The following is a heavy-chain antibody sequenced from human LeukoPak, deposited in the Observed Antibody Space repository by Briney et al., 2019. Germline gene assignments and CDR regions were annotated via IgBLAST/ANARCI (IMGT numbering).Heavy chain of an antibody. V-gene: IGHV4-34*01. Sequence: SETLSLTXAVYGGSFSGYYWSWIRQPPGKGLEWIGEINHSGSTNYNPSLKRRVTISVDTSKNQFSLKLSSVTAADTAVYYCARGRNGDYADWGQGTLVTVSS. CDR1: GGSFSGYY. D-gene: IGHD4-17*01. CDR3: ARGRNGDYAD. J-gene: IGHJ4*02. CDR2: INHSGST.